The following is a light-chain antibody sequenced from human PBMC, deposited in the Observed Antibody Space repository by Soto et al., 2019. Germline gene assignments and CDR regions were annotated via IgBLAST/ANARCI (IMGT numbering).Light chain of an antibody. CDR1: QSVSDT. CDR2: GAS. J-gene: IGKJ1*01. Sequence: EIVLTQSPGTLSLSPGERAPLSCRASQSVSDTLAWYQQKPGQAPRLLIHGASNRASGIPDRFSGSGSGTDFTLTISRLEPEDFAVYYCQQYGSSPRTFGQGTKVDIK. V-gene: IGKV3-20*01. CDR3: QQYGSSPRT.